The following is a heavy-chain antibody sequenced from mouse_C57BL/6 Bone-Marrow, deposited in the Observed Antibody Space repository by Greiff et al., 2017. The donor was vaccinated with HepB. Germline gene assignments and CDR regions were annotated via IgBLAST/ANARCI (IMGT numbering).Heavy chain of an antibody. V-gene: IGHV5-16*01. D-gene: IGHD1-1*01. Sequence: EVMLVESAGGLVQPGSSMKLSCTASGFTFSDYYMAWVRQVPEKGLEWVANINYDGSSTYYLDSLKSRFIISRDNAKNILYLQTSSLKSEDTATYYCARERLYYGSSYDYAMDYWGQGTSVTVSS. J-gene: IGHJ4*01. CDR2: INYDGSST. CDR3: ARERLYYGSSYDYAMDY. CDR1: GFTFSDYY.